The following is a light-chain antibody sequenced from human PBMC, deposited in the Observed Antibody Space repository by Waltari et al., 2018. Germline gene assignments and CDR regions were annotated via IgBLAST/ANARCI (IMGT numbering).Light chain of an antibody. CDR2: SAS. V-gene: IGKV1-12*01. CDR3: QQTSTFPVT. J-gene: IGKJ4*01. Sequence: DIQMTQSPSSVSASVGDRVTITCRAGPGISNWLAWYQQKPGKAPNLLVYSASNLQSGVPSRFSGSGSGTDFTLTISSLQPEDFATYYCQQTSTFPVTFGGGTEVEF. CDR1: PGISNW.